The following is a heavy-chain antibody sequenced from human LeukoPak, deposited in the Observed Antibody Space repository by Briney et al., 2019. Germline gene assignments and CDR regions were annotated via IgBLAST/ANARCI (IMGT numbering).Heavy chain of an antibody. CDR2: ISGSGGST. Sequence: GRSLRLSCATSGFTFSRYAMSWVRQAPGKGLEWVSAISGSGGSTYYADSVKGRFTISRDNSKNTLYLQMNSLRAEDTAVYYCANPTFLWGHPHAFDIWGQGTMVTVSS. J-gene: IGHJ3*02. V-gene: IGHV3-23*01. CDR1: GFTFSRYA. D-gene: IGHD3-16*01. CDR3: ANPTFLWGHPHAFDI.